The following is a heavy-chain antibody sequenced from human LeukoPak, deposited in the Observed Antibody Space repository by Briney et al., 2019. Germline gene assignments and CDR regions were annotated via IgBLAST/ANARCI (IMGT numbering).Heavy chain of an antibody. CDR3: AKWGDFDVLTGHYVPDF. V-gene: IGHV3-23*01. D-gene: IGHD3-9*01. J-gene: IGHJ4*02. Sequence: GGSLRLSCAASGFTFSNYAMSWVRQAPGKGLEWVSATTGSGGNTYYADSVKGRFTISRDNSKNTLYLQMNSLRDEDTAVYYCAKWGDFDVLTGHYVPDFWGQGTLVTVSS. CDR2: TTGSGGNT. CDR1: GFTFSNYA.